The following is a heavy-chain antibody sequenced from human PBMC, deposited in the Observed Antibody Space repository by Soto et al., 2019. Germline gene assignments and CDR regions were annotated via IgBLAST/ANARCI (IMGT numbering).Heavy chain of an antibody. CDR1: GFTFSSYG. CDR3: AKDLVRGVVIIGYYYYGMDV. V-gene: IGHV3-30*18. D-gene: IGHD3-3*01. J-gene: IGHJ6*02. Sequence: PVGSLRLSCAASGFTFSSYGMHWVRQAPGKGLEWVAVISYDGSNKYYADSVKGRFTISRDNSKNTLYLQMNSLRAEDTAVYYCAKDLVRGVVIIGYYYYGMDVWGQGTTVTVSS. CDR2: ISYDGSNK.